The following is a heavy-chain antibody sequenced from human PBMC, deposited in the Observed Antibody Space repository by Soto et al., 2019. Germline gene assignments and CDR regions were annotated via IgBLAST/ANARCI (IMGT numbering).Heavy chain of an antibody. Sequence: QVQLVQSGAEVKKPGASVKVSCKASGYTFTSYAMHWVRQAPGQRLEWMGWINAGNGNTKYSQKFQGRVTITRDTXASTAYMELSSLRPEDTAVYYCARGLNGYLHYFDYWGQGTPVTVSS. J-gene: IGHJ4*02. D-gene: IGHD5-18*01. CDR1: GYTFTSYA. CDR3: ARGLNGYLHYFDY. CDR2: INAGNGNT. V-gene: IGHV1-3*01.